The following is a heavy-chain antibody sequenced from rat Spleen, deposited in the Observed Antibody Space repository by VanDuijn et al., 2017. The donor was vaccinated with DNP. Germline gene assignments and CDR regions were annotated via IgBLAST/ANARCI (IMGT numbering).Heavy chain of an antibody. CDR1: GFTFTDFG. Sequence: EVQLVESGGGLVKPGRSMKLSCTVSGFTFTDFGMAWVRQAPKKALEWVATITFDGSRTYYRDSVKGRFTISRANSKSTLYLQMDSLRSEDTATYYCATHGSISTISTGAMDVWGQGTSVTVSS. CDR3: ATHGSISTISTGAMDV. J-gene: IGHJ4*01. V-gene: IGHV5S10*01. CDR2: ITFDGSRT. D-gene: IGHD1-2*01.